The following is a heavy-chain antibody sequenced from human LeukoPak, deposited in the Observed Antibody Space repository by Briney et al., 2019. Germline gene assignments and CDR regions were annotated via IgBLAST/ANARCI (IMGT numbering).Heavy chain of an antibody. CDR1: GFTLSNFW. D-gene: IGHD3-9*01. V-gene: IGHV3-7*01. J-gene: IGHJ6*02. CDR2: MERDGSGK. CDR3: TRDLMDYDVSTGLHHYYMDV. Sequence: PGGSLRLSCAASGFTLSNFWMSWVRQAPGKGLEWVANMERDGSGKNYVDAVKGRFTISRDNAKNTLFLQMNTLRVEDTAVYYCTRDLMDYDVSTGLHHYYMDVWGQGTTVTVSS.